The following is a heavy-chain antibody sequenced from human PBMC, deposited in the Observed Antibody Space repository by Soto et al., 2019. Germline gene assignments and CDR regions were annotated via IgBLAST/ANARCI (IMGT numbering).Heavy chain of an antibody. V-gene: IGHV4-30-2*01. CDR2: ISPSGSP. Sequence: SETLSLTCSVSGGSVNSGGYSWSWIRQPPGKGLEWIGFISPSGSPAYNPSLKSRVTISVDRSNNQISLELSSVTAADTAVYFCTRGVLAWGPGTLVTVSS. D-gene: IGHD2-8*01. J-gene: IGHJ5*02. CDR3: TRGVLA. CDR1: GGSVNSGGYS.